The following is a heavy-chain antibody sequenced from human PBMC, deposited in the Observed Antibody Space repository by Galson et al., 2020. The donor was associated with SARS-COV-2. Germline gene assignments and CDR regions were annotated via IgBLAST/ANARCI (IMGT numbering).Heavy chain of an antibody. J-gene: IGHJ6*02. Sequence: TGGSLRLSCAASGFTFSSYAMSWVRQAPGKGLEWVSAISGSGGSTYYADSVKGRFTISRDNSKNTLYLQMNSLRAEDTAVYYCAKVYMSSSWTDYDYGMDVWGQGTTVTVSS. CDR2: ISGSGGST. V-gene: IGHV3-23*01. D-gene: IGHD6-13*01. CDR3: AKVYMSSSWTDYDYGMDV. CDR1: GFTFSSYA.